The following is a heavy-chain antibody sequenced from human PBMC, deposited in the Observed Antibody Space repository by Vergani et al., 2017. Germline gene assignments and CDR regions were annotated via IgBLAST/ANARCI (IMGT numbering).Heavy chain of an antibody. Sequence: EVQLVESGGGLVKPGGSLRLSCAASGFTFSSYSMNWVRQAPGKGLEWVSSISSSSSTIYYADSVKGRFTISRDNAKNSLYLQMNSLRDEDTAVYYCASRRVKMADNGFDPWGQGTLVTVSS. D-gene: IGHD5-24*01. CDR2: ISSSSSTI. CDR3: ASRRVKMADNGFDP. J-gene: IGHJ5*02. CDR1: GFTFSSYS. V-gene: IGHV3-21*01.